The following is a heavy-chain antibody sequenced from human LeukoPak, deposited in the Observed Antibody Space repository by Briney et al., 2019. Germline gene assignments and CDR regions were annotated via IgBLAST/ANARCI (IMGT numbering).Heavy chain of an antibody. CDR3: ARDAYQPLLYGDVHYFDY. J-gene: IGHJ4*02. Sequence: GGSLRLSCAASGFTFSSYTMNWVRQAPGKGLEWVSSISSSGSYIYYADSLKGRFIISRDNAKNSLSLQMNSLRAEDTAVYYCARDAYQPLLYGDVHYFDYWGQGTLVTVSS. V-gene: IGHV3-21*01. D-gene: IGHD2-2*01. CDR2: ISSSGSYI. CDR1: GFTFSSYT.